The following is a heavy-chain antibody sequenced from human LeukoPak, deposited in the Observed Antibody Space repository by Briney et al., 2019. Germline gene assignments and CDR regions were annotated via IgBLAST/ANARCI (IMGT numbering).Heavy chain of an antibody. CDR2: IYYSGST. J-gene: IGHJ6*02. CDR3: ASQSGMVRGVITSDYYYGMDV. CDR1: GGSISSSSYY. Sequence: SETLSLTCTVSGGSISSSSYYWGWIRQPPGKGLEWIGSIYYSGSTYYNPSLKSRVTISVDTSKNQFSLKLSSVTAADTAVYYCASQSGMVRGVITSDYYYGMDVWGQGTTVTVSS. D-gene: IGHD3-10*01. V-gene: IGHV4-39*07.